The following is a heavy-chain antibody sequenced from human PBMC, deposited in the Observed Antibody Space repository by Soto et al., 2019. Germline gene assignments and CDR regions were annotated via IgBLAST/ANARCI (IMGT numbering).Heavy chain of an antibody. V-gene: IGHV1-2*02. J-gene: IGHJ4*02. CDR3: ARARGYSGYYYFDY. D-gene: IGHD5-12*01. CDR2: INPNSGGT. Sequence: ASVKVSCKASGYTFTGYYMHWVRQAPGQGLEWMGWINPNSGGTNYAQKFQGRVTMTRDTSISTAYMELSRLRSDDTAMYYCARARGYSGYYYFDYWGQGTLVTVSS. CDR1: GYTFTGYY.